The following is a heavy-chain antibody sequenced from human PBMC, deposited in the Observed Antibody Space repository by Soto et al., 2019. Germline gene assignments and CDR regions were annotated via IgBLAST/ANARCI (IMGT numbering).Heavy chain of an antibody. Sequence: GASVKVSCKASAGTFNSYTISWVRQAPGQGLGWMGRIIPILGIANYAQKFQGRVTITADKSTSTAYMELSSLRSEDTAVYYCAREDGALFDYWGQGTLVTVSS. V-gene: IGHV1-69*04. CDR3: AREDGALFDY. CDR2: IIPILGIA. D-gene: IGHD4-17*01. J-gene: IGHJ4*02. CDR1: AGTFNSYT.